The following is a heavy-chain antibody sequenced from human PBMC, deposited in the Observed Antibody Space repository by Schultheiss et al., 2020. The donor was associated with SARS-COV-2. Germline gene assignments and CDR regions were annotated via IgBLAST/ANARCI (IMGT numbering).Heavy chain of an antibody. J-gene: IGHJ6*02. Sequence: SVKVSCKASGGTFSSYAISWVRQAPGQGLEWMGRIIPILGIANYAQKFQGRVTITADKSTSTAYMELSSLRSEDTAVYYCARGGYSSSWSYYYYGMDVWGQGTTVTVSS. D-gene: IGHD6-13*01. CDR2: IIPILGIA. CDR1: GGTFSSYA. CDR3: ARGGYSSSWSYYYYGMDV. V-gene: IGHV1-69*04.